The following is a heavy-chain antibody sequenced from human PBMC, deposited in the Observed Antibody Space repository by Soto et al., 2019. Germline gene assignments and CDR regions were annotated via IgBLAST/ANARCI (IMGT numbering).Heavy chain of an antibody. J-gene: IGHJ4*02. CDR1: GGSISSGGSH. CDR2: IYYSGNT. D-gene: IGHD2-2*01. CDR3: VRYCSTTKCPFDY. V-gene: IGHV4-30-4*01. Sequence: SETLSLTCTVSGGSISSGGSHWGWIRQPPGKGLEWIGYIYYSGNTYFNPSLKSRVTLPVDTSKNQFSLNLSSVTAADTAVYYCVRYCSTTKCPFDYWGQGTLVTVSS.